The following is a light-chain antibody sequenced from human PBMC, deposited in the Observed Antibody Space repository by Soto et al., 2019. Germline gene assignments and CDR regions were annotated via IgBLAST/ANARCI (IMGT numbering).Light chain of an antibody. CDR1: QSVSSSY. J-gene: IGKJ3*01. Sequence: EIVLTQSPGTLSLSPGERATVSCWASQSVSSSYLAWYQQKPGQAPRLLIYGASSRAAGIPDRISGSGSGTDFTLTISRLEPEDFAVYYCQQYGSWPFTFGPGTKVEIK. CDR2: GAS. CDR3: QQYGSWPFT. V-gene: IGKV3-20*01.